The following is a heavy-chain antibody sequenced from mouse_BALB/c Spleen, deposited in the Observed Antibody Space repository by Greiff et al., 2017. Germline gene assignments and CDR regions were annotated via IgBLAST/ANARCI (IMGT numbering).Heavy chain of an antibody. J-gene: IGHJ4*01. CDR3: ARSEYDYDRYAMDY. CDR2: ISSGSSTI. D-gene: IGHD2-4*01. V-gene: IGHV5-17*02. Sequence: DVKLVESGGGLVQPGGSRKLSCAASGFTFSSFGMHWVRQAPEKGLEWVAYISSGSSTIYYADTVKGRFTISRDNPKNTLFLQMTSLRSEDTAMYYCARSEYDYDRYAMDYWGQGTSVTVSS. CDR1: GFTFSSFG.